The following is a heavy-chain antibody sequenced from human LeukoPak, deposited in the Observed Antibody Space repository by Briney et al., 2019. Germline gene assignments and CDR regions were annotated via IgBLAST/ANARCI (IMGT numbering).Heavy chain of an antibody. J-gene: IGHJ3*02. V-gene: IGHV4-4*02. Sequence: SGTLSLTCAVSGGSISSSNWWSWVRQPPGKGLEWIGGIYHSGSTNYNPSPKSRVTISVDKSKNQFSLKLSSVTAADTAVYYCARGRGSSWYFYAFDIWGQGTMVTVSS. CDR1: GGSISSSNW. CDR3: ARGRGSSWYFYAFDI. CDR2: IYHSGST. D-gene: IGHD6-13*01.